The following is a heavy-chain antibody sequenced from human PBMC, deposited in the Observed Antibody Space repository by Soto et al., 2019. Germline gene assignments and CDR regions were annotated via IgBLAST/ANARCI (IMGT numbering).Heavy chain of an antibody. V-gene: IGHV4-30-2*01. CDR2: IYHSGST. D-gene: IGHD1-26*01. CDR1: GGSISSSSYY. Sequence: PSETLSLTCTVSGGSISSSSYYWSWIRQPPGKGLEWIGYIYHSGSTYYNPSLKSRVTISVDRSKNQFSLKLSSVTAADTAVYYCARATFQVNYFDYWGQGTLVTVSS. CDR3: ARATFQVNYFDY. J-gene: IGHJ4*02.